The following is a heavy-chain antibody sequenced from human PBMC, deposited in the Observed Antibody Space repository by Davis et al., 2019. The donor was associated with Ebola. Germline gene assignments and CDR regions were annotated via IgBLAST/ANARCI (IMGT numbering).Heavy chain of an antibody. CDR2: ISSSSSTI. CDR3: ARVRVKQWLMVDY. J-gene: IGHJ4*02. V-gene: IGHV3-48*02. D-gene: IGHD6-19*01. Sequence: GGSLRLSCAASGFTFSSYAMNWVRQAPGKGLEWVSYISSSSSTIYYADSVKGRFTISRDNAKNSLYLQMNSLRDEDTAVYYCARVRVKQWLMVDYWGQGTLVTVSS. CDR1: GFTFSSYA.